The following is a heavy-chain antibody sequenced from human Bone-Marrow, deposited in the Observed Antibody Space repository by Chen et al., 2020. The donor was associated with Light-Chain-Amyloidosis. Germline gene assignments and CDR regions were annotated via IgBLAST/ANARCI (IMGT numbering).Heavy chain of an antibody. V-gene: IGHV5-51*01. D-gene: IGHD6-13*01. Sequence: EVQLLQAGAEIKKPGESLRISCAGSGYSFSSYWIAWVRQMPGNGLEWMGIIYPLDSNIKYSPSFQGEVTVAADKSINTAYLQWESLRASDTAMYYCARQSCWYPSAYYDGVDVWGQGTSVTVSS. J-gene: IGHJ6*02. CDR2: IYPLDSNI. CDR1: GYSFSSYW. CDR3: ARQSCWYPSAYYDGVDV.